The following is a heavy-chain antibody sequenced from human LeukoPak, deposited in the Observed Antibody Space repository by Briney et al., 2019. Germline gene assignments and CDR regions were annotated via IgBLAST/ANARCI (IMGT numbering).Heavy chain of an antibody. CDR1: GYSFTNYW. Sequence: PGESLKISCKGSGYSFTNYWIGWVRQKPGKGLEWMGIIYPHDSDTTYSPSFQGQVTISAGKSISTAYLQWSSLKASDTAMYYCARQVGGDLRQPFDYWGQGTLVTVSS. D-gene: IGHD4-17*01. CDR3: ARQVGGDLRQPFDY. CDR2: IYPHDSDT. V-gene: IGHV5-51*01. J-gene: IGHJ4*02.